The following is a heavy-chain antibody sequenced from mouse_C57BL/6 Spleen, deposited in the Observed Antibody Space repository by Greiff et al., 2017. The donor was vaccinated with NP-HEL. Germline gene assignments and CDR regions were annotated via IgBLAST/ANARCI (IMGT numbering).Heavy chain of an antibody. J-gene: IGHJ3*01. CDR1: GYSFTGYY. D-gene: IGHD2-4*01. CDR2: INPSTGGT. V-gene: IGHV1-42*01. Sequence: DVQLQESGPELVKPGASVKISCKASGYSFTGYYMNWVKQSPEKSLEWIGEINPSTGGTTYNQKFKAKATLTADKSSSTAYMQLKSLTSEDSAVYYCARWRLREFAYWGQGTLGTVSA. CDR3: ARWRLREFAY.